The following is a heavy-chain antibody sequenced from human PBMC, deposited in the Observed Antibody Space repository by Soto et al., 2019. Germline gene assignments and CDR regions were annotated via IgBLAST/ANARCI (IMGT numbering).Heavy chain of an antibody. CDR2: ISPRNGNT. Sequence: ASLTVSCKTSVYTFSTYGINWVRQAPGQHLEWLGWISPRNGNTNYAQNVQGRVTLTTDASTGTAYLDLKNLRSDDTAVYYCARVQLLPNPAFDFWGQGTLVTVSS. CDR3: ARVQLLPNPAFDF. CDR1: VYTFSTYG. D-gene: IGHD5-18*01. V-gene: IGHV1-18*04. J-gene: IGHJ4*02.